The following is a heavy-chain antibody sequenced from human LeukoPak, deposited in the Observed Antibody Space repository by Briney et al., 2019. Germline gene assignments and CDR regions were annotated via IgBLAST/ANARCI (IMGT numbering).Heavy chain of an antibody. CDR1: GFSFSSYG. V-gene: IGHV3-33*06. Sequence: PGRSLRLSCAASGFSFSSYGMHWVRQAPGKGLEWVAVTWYDGGNKYYADSVKGRFTISRDNSKNTLYLQMNILRAEDTAVYYCAKEYYYGSGSYYTKPYFFGYWGQGTLVTVSS. CDR2: TWYDGGNK. CDR3: AKEYYYGSGSYYTKPYFFGY. D-gene: IGHD3-10*01. J-gene: IGHJ4*02.